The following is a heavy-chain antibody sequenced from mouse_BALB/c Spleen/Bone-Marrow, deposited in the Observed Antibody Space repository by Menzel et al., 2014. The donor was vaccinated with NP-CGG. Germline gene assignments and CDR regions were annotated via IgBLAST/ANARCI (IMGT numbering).Heavy chain of an antibody. J-gene: IGHJ3*01. Sequence: QVQLQQSGPGLVAPSQSLSIPCTVSGFSLTSYGVHWVRQPPGKGLEWLGVIWAGGSTNYNSALMSRLSTSKDNSKSXVFLKMNSLQTDDTAMYYCARAAYRYDVTWFAYWGQGTLVTVSA. D-gene: IGHD2-14*01. CDR3: ARAAYRYDVTWFAY. V-gene: IGHV2-9*02. CDR2: IWAGGST. CDR1: GFSLTSYG.